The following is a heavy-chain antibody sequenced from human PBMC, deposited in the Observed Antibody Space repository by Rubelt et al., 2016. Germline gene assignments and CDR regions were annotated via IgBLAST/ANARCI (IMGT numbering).Heavy chain of an antibody. Sequence: GDSISSTTYYWAWIRQPPGKGLEWIGSIYYSGTTYYNPSLKSRVTISVDTSKNHFSLQLSSVTAADTAVYYCARTNDILTGYYFLDDYWGQGTLVTVSS. CDR2: IYYSGTT. CDR1: GDSISSTTYY. J-gene: IGHJ4*02. D-gene: IGHD3-9*01. CDR3: ARTNDILTGYYFLDDY. V-gene: IGHV4-39*02.